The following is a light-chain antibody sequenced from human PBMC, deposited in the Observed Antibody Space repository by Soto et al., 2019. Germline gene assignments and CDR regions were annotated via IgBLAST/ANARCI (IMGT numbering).Light chain of an antibody. CDR3: QQYNNWPRT. V-gene: IGKV3-15*01. CDR2: GAS. CDR1: QSVSGN. Sequence: EIMMTQSPATLSVSPGESATLSCRASQSVSGNLAWYQQKRGQAPRLLIYGASTRATDIPPRFSGSESGTEFTLTISSLQSEDFALYYCQQYNNWPRTFGQGTKVEVK. J-gene: IGKJ1*01.